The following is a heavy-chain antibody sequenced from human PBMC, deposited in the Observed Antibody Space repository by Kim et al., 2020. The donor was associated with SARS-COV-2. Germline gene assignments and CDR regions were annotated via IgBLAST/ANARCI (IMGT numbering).Heavy chain of an antibody. D-gene: IGHD4-17*01. CDR2: LSYSGRT. CDR3: AGLYAYNCFDP. J-gene: IGHJ5*02. Sequence: SETLSLTCSVSGGSISSSISYWGWIRQPPGKGLEWIGSLSYSGRTYYNPSLKSRVTISVDTSKNQFSLNLSPVTAADTAVYYCAGLYAYNCFDPWGQGTL. V-gene: IGHV4-39*01. CDR1: GGSISSSISY.